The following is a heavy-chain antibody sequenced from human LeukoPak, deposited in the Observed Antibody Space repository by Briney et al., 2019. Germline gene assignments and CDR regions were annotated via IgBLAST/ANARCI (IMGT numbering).Heavy chain of an antibody. J-gene: IGHJ4*02. CDR3: ARAAYSGSYHSDY. CDR1: GGSVNSGSYY. D-gene: IGHD1-26*01. Sequence: TSETLSLTCTVSGGSVNSGSYYWNWIRQPPGKGLEWIGYIYYSGSTNYNPSLKSRVTISVDTSKNRFSLKLSSVTAADTAVYYCARAAYSGSYHSDYWGQGTLVTVSS. CDR2: IYYSGST. V-gene: IGHV4-61*01.